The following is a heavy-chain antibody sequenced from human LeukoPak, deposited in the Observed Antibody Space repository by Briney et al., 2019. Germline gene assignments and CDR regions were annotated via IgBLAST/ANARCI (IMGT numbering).Heavy chain of an antibody. Sequence: GGSLRLSCAASGFTFSSYWMSWVRQAPGKGLEWVANIKQDGSEKYYVGSVKGRFTISRDNAKNSLYLQMNSLRAEDTAVYYCARDGTTVTTGNAFDIWGQGTMVTVSS. V-gene: IGHV3-7*03. J-gene: IGHJ3*02. CDR2: IKQDGSEK. CDR1: GFTFSSYW. CDR3: ARDGTTVTTGNAFDI. D-gene: IGHD4-17*01.